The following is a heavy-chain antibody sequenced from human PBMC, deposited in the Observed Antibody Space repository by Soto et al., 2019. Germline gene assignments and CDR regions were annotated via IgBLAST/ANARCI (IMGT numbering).Heavy chain of an antibody. Sequence: QLQLQESGPGLVKPSETLSLTCTVSGGSISSSSYYWGWIRQPPGKGLEWIGSIYYSGSTYSNPSLKSRVTISVDTSKNQFSLKLSSVTAADTAVYYSARFHYSSSWYFWGQGTLVTVSS. J-gene: IGHJ4*02. CDR1: GGSISSSSYY. CDR3: ARFHYSSSWYF. CDR2: IYYSGST. V-gene: IGHV4-39*01. D-gene: IGHD6-13*01.